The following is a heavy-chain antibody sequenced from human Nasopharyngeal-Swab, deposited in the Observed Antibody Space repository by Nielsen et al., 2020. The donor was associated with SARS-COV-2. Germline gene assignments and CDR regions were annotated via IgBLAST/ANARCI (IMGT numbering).Heavy chain of an antibody. CDR3: ATCPLRSRYYTGTVFDY. D-gene: IGHD3-3*01. J-gene: IGHJ4*01. CDR1: DYTFTSYG. Sequence: ASVTVSCKASDYTFTSYGISWGRQAPGQGLEWMGWISAYNGNTNYAQNIQGRVTMTTGTSTSTAYMELRSLRSEDTAVYYCATCPLRSRYYTGTVFDYWGQRTLVTVSS. CDR2: ISAYNGNT. V-gene: IGHV1-18*01.